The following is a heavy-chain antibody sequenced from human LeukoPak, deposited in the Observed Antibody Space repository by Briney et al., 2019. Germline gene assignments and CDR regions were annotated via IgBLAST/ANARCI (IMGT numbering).Heavy chain of an antibody. CDR1: GFSFSSYS. CDR2: ISGSSSYI. CDR3: AREPGTAMVTFDY. Sequence: GGSLRLSCAASGFSFSSYSMNWVRQAPGKGLEWVSSISGSSSYIYYADSVKGRFTISRDNAKSSMYLQMNSLRAEDTAVYYCAREPGTAMVTFDYWGQGTLVTVSS. D-gene: IGHD5-18*01. V-gene: IGHV3-21*01. J-gene: IGHJ4*02.